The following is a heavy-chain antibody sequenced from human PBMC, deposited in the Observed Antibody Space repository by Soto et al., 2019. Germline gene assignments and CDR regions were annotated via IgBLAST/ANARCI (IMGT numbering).Heavy chain of an antibody. V-gene: IGHV3-64D*08. J-gene: IGHJ3*02. CDR1: GFTFSSYA. Sequence: GGSLRLSCSASGFTFSSYAMHWVRQAPGKGLEYVSAISSNGGSTYYADSVKGRFTISRDNSKNTLYLQMSSLRAEDTAVYYCVKSLGIYCSSTSFNPDAFDIWGQGTMVTVSS. CDR3: VKSLGIYCSSTSFNPDAFDI. D-gene: IGHD2-2*01. CDR2: ISSNGGST.